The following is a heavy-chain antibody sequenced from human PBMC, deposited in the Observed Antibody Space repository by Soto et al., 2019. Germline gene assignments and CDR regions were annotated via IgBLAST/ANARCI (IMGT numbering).Heavy chain of an antibody. V-gene: IGHV4-4*07. D-gene: IGHD1-20*01. CDR1: GGSISNYY. Sequence: QVQLQESGPGLVKPSETLSLICTVSGGSISNYYWSWVRQPAGKGLEWIGRIFSSGSTNYNASFKGRVTLSVDMSKNHISPRLNSRTAADTAVYYCARDVASLDISGSWGAFDIWGQGTMGSVSS. J-gene: IGHJ3*02. CDR3: ARDVASLDISGSWGAFDI. CDR2: IFSSGST.